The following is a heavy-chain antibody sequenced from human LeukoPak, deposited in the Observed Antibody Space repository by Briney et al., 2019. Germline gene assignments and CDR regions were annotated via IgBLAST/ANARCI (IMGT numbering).Heavy chain of an antibody. D-gene: IGHD6-25*01. CDR3: ARGSDRFGP. V-gene: IGHV4-30-4*08. Sequence: SETLSLTCTVSGGSISSADYHWSWIRQPPGKGLEWIGYIYYSGSTYYNPSLKSRVTISIDTSKNQFSLKMNSVTAADTAVYYCARGSDRFGPWGQGTLVTVSS. CDR1: GGSISSADYH. J-gene: IGHJ5*02. CDR2: IYYSGST.